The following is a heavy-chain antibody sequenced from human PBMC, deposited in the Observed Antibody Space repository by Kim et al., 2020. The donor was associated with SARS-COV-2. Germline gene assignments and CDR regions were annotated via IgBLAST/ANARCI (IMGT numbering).Heavy chain of an antibody. D-gene: IGHD3-22*01. CDR2: LSYDGTNQ. CDR3: ARGRWNSGYYFDS. V-gene: IGHV3-30*04. CDR1: GFTFSSYP. Sequence: GGSLRLSCAASGFTFSSYPMHWVRQAPGMGLEWLAVLSYDGTNQYYADSVKGRFTISRDNSKKTLYLQMNSPRAEDTAVYFCARGRWNSGYYFDSWGQGT. J-gene: IGHJ4*02.